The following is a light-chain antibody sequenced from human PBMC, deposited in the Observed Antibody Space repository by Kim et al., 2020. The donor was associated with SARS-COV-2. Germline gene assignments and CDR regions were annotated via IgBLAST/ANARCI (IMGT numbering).Light chain of an antibody. CDR3: AGWDDSLKGVV. V-gene: IGLV1-36*01. J-gene: IGLJ2*01. CDR2: YDD. Sequence: SVLTQPPSVSEVPRQRVIISCSGSSSNIGNNPVYWYQQFPGKAPKLLIYYDDLLASGVSDRFSGSKSGASASLAISGLQSEDEADYYCAGWDDSLKGVVFGGGTQLTVL. CDR1: SSNIGNNP.